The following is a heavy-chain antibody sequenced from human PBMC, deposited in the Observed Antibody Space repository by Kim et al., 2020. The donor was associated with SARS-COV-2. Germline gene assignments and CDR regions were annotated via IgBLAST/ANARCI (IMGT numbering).Heavy chain of an antibody. Sequence: GGSLRLSCAASRFTFDDYAMHWVRQAPGKGLEWVSLISGDGGSTYYTDSVKGRFTISRDNSKNSLYLQMNSLRAEDTAFYYCAKDTGYSSSWYDYWGQGTLVTVSS. CDR1: RFTFDDYA. CDR3: AKDTGYSSSWYDY. V-gene: IGHV3-43*02. J-gene: IGHJ4*02. CDR2: ISGDGGST. D-gene: IGHD6-13*01.